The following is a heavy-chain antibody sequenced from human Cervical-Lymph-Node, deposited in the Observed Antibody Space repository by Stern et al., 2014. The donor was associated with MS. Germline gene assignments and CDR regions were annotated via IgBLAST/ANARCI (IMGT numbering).Heavy chain of an antibody. CDR1: GYSFTSYW. D-gene: IGHD2-2*01. Sequence: VQLMQSGAEVKKPGESLKISCKGSGYSFTSYWIGWVRQLPGKGLELMGIIYPGDSDTRYSPSFQGQVTISADKSISTAYLQWSSLKASDTAMYYCARLGVHCSSTSCERYGMDVWGQGTTVTVSS. V-gene: IGHV5-51*01. J-gene: IGHJ6*02. CDR2: IYPGDSDT. CDR3: ARLGVHCSSTSCERYGMDV.